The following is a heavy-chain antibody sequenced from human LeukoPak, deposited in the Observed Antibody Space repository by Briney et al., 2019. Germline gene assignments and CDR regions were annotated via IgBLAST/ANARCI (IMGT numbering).Heavy chain of an antibody. Sequence: ASVKVSCKASGGTFSSYAISWVRQAPGQGLEWMGGIIPIFGTTNYAQKFQGRLTITADESTSTAYMELSSLRSEDTAVYYCARDPIAAAGNHNWFDSWGQGTLVTVSS. V-gene: IGHV1-69*13. J-gene: IGHJ5*01. D-gene: IGHD6-13*01. CDR2: IIPIFGTT. CDR3: ARDPIAAAGNHNWFDS. CDR1: GGTFSSYA.